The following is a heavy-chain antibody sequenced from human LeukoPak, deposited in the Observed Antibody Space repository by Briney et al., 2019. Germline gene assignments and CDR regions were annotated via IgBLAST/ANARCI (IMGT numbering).Heavy chain of an antibody. CDR1: GFTLSSYD. CDR2: ISYDGSNK. CDR3: ARDLEA. V-gene: IGHV3-30*04. J-gene: IGHJ5*02. Sequence: GGSLRLSCAASGFTLSSYDMHWVRQAPGRGLEWVAVISYDGSNKYYADSVKGRFTISRDNSKNTLYLQMNSLRAEDTAVYYCARDLEAWGQGTLVTVSS. D-gene: IGHD1-1*01.